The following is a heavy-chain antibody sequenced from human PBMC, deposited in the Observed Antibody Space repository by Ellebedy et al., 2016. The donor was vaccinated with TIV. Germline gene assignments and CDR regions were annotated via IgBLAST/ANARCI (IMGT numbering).Heavy chain of an antibody. CDR2: IYPGDSDT. Sequence: GESLKISCKGSGYNFSRYWIGWVRQMPGKGLEWMGIIYPGDSDTRYNPSFQGQVTISADKSISTAYLHWSSLKASDTAMYYCARRITMVRGVIRETYAFDIWGQGTMVTVSS. D-gene: IGHD3-10*01. CDR1: GYNFSRYW. V-gene: IGHV5-51*01. J-gene: IGHJ3*02. CDR3: ARRITMVRGVIRETYAFDI.